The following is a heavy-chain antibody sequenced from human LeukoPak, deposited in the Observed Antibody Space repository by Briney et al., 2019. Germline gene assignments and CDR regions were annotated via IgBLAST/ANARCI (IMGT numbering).Heavy chain of an antibody. D-gene: IGHD7-27*01. Sequence: PGGSLRLSCAASGFKFSNHWMHWVRQSPGKGLVWVARINNDGSDTSHADSVEGRFTISRDNAENTLYLQMNSLRVEDTAMYFSARNNWGIDDWGQGTLVTVSS. J-gene: IGHJ4*02. V-gene: IGHV3-74*01. CDR1: GFKFSNHW. CDR2: INNDGSDT. CDR3: ARNNWGIDD.